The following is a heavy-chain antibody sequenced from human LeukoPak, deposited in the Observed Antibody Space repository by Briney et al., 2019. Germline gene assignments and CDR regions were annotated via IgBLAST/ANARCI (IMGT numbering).Heavy chain of an antibody. J-gene: IGHJ4*02. CDR1: GFTFSSYG. V-gene: IGHV3-30*03. CDR2: ISVDGDDK. D-gene: IGHD2-21*01. CDR3: ARALRGDSWYSAY. Sequence: GGSLRLSCAASGFTFSSYGMYWVRQAPGKGLEWVTLISVDGDDKLYADSVKGRFTTSRDNSKNTLYLQMDSLRDEDTGVYYCARALRGDSWYSAYWGQGTLVTVSS.